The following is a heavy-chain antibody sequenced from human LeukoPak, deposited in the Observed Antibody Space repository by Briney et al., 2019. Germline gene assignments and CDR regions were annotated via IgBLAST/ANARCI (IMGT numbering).Heavy chain of an antibody. CDR1: GFTFSSYA. D-gene: IGHD4-17*01. CDR3: AKTDYGDSYFDY. CDR2: ISGSGGST. V-gene: IGHV3-23*01. Sequence: PGGSLRLSCAASGFTFSSYAMSWVRQAPGKGLEWVSAISGSGGSTYYADSVKGRFTISRDNSKNTLHLQMNSLRAEDTAVYYCAKTDYGDSYFDYWGQGTLVTVSS. J-gene: IGHJ4*02.